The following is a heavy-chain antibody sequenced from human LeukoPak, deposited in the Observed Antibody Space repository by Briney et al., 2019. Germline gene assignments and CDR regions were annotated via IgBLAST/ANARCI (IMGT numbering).Heavy chain of an antibody. CDR1: GGPFNSYS. J-gene: IGHJ4*02. CDR2: IYYSGSP. Sequence: KPSETLSLTCTVSGGPFNSYSWSWIGKPPAKGLEWIGYIYYSGSPNYNPSLKSRVTISIDMSKNQFSLKLRSVTAADTAVYYCARGPTKNYFDYWGEGTLVTVSS. V-gene: IGHV4-59*01. CDR3: ARGPTKNYFDY.